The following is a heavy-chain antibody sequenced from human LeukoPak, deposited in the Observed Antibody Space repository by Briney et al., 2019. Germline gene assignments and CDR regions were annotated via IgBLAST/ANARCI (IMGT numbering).Heavy chain of an antibody. CDR1: GFLFSRYG. V-gene: IGHV3-23*01. D-gene: IGHD3-10*01. J-gene: IGHJ4*02. Sequence: GGCLRLSWAAAGFLFSRYGMSWVRQAPGKGLGWGSGIIGSGGTTYYADSVKGRFTISRDNSKNTVYLQINSLRAEDTALYYCAKDPMFRGVIANWGQGTLVTVSS. CDR3: AKDPMFRGVIAN. CDR2: IIGSGGTT.